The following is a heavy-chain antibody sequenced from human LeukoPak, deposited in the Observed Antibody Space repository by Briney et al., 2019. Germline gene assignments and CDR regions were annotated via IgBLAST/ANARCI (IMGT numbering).Heavy chain of an antibody. CDR2: ISSSSSYI. Sequence: GGSLRLSCAASGFTFSSYSMNWVRRAPGKGLEWVSSISSSSSYIYYADPVKGRFTISRDNAKNSLYLQMNSLRAEDTAVYYCARSASGIAVAGAYLYYYYGMDVWGQGTTVTVSS. CDR1: GFTFSSYS. J-gene: IGHJ6*02. CDR3: ARSASGIAVAGAYLYYYYGMDV. D-gene: IGHD6-19*01. V-gene: IGHV3-21*01.